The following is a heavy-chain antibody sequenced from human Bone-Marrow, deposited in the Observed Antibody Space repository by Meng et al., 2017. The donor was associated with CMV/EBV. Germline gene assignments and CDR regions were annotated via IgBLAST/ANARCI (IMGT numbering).Heavy chain of an antibody. CDR3: ARRYGSGSYYNGPGAYYYYYYGMDV. CDR2: INSDGSST. J-gene: IGHJ6*02. D-gene: IGHD3-10*01. CDR1: GFTFSSYW. Sequence: GGSLRLSCAASGFTFSSYWMHWVRQAPGKGLVWVSRINSDGSSTSYADSVKGRFTISRDNAKNTLYLQMNSLRAEDTAVYYCARRYGSGSYYNGPGAYYYYYYGMDVWGQGTTVTVSS. V-gene: IGHV3-74*01.